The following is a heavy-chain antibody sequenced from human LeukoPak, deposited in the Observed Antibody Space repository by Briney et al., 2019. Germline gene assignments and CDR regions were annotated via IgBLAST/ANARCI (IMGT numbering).Heavy chain of an antibody. Sequence: PGGSLRLSCTASGFTFGDYAMSWVRQAPGKGLEWVGRIKSKTDGGTTDYAAPVKGRFTISRDDSKNTLYLQMNSLKTEDTAVYYCTTGSVVTRNYYYYYYYMDVWGKGTTVTVSS. J-gene: IGHJ6*03. CDR2: IKSKTDGGTT. V-gene: IGHV3-15*01. CDR1: GFTFGDYA. CDR3: TTGSVVTRNYYYYYYYMDV. D-gene: IGHD4-23*01.